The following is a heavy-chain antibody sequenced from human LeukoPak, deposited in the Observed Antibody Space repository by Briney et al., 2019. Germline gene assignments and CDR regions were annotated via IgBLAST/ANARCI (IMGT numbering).Heavy chain of an antibody. CDR3: ARVLSYFGSGSYPAY. Sequence: GGSLRLSCAASGSTFTSYWMHWVRQVPGKGLVWIAHVSPDGRRTDYADSVEGRFTGSRDNTNHILYLQMNSRTADATAVYYCARVLSYFGSGSYPAYWGQGTLVTVSS. D-gene: IGHD3-10*01. CDR2: VSPDGRRT. V-gene: IGHV3-74*01. CDR1: GSTFTSYW. J-gene: IGHJ4*02.